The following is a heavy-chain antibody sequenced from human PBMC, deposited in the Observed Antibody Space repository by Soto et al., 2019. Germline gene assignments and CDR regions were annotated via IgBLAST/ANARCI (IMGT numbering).Heavy chain of an antibody. V-gene: IGHV3-64*01. D-gene: IGHD2-15*01. J-gene: IGHJ4*02. CDR2: ISSNGGST. Sequence: ESGGGLVQPGVSLRLSCAASGFTFSSYAMHWVRQAPGKGLEYVSAISSNGGSTYYANSVKGRFTISRDNSKNTLYLQMGSLRAEDMAVYYCARQGSGSYYFDYWGQGTLVTVSS. CDR1: GFTFSSYA. CDR3: ARQGSGSYYFDY.